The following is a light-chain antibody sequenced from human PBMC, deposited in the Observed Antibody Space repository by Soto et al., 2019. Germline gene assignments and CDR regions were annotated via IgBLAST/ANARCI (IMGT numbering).Light chain of an antibody. J-gene: IGKJ1*01. Sequence: EIEVTQNNSTLSASVGDRVTITCRASRSISSWLAWYQQKPGKAPKLLIYKASSLQSGVPSRFSGSGSGTDFTLTISSLQPEDFATYYCQQSYSTPRTFGQGTIV. V-gene: IGKV1-5*03. CDR1: RSISSW. CDR3: QQSYSTPRT. CDR2: KAS.